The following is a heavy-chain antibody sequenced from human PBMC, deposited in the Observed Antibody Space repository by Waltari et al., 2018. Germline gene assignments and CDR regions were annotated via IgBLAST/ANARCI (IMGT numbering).Heavy chain of an antibody. CDR3: ARLSLAYYYDSSGYLDY. CDR2: SYPGDSDT. D-gene: IGHD3-22*01. V-gene: IGHV5-51*01. CDR1: GYSFTSYW. J-gene: IGHJ4*02. Sequence: EVQLVQSGAEVKKPGESLKISCKGSGYSFTSYWIGWVRQMPGKGLEWMGISYPGDSDTRYSPSFQGQVTISADKSISTAYLQWSSLKASDTAMYYCARLSLAYYYDSSGYLDYWGQGTLVTVSS.